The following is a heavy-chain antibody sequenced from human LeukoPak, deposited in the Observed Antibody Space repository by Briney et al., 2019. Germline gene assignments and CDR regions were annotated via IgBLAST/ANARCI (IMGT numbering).Heavy chain of an antibody. J-gene: IGHJ5*02. CDR3: ASTRMAGTGGWFDP. CDR1: GGSISSYY. V-gene: IGHV4-4*07. D-gene: IGHD6-19*01. CDR2: IYTSGST. Sequence: SETPSLTCTVSGGSISSYYWSWIRQPAGKGLEWIGRIYTSGSTNYNPSLKSRVTMSVDTSKNQFSLKLSSVTAADTAVYYCASTRMAGTGGWFDPWGQGTLVTASS.